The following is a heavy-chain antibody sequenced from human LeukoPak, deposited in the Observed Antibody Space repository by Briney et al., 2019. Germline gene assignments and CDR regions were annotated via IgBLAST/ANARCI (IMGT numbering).Heavy chain of an antibody. CDR2: IYYSGST. D-gene: IGHD3-3*01. V-gene: IGHV4-39*07. Sequence: SETLSLTCTVSGGSISSSSYYWGWIRQPPGKGLEWIGSIYYSGSTYYNPSLKRRVTISVDTSKNQFSLKLSSVTAADTAVYYCARGQNDFWSGYYDYWGPGTLVTVSS. CDR3: ARGQNDFWSGYYDY. CDR1: GGSISSSSYY. J-gene: IGHJ4*02.